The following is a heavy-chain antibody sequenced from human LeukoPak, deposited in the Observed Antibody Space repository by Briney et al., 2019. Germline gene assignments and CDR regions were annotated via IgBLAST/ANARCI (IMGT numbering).Heavy chain of an antibody. J-gene: IGHJ6*02. CDR2: IIPIFGTA. CDR3: ARSIRAYHYDSSDYYPQDYNYGMEV. D-gene: IGHD3-22*01. Sequence: GASVKVSCKASGGTFSSYAISWVRQAPGQGLEWMGGIIPIFGTANYAQKFQGRVTITADESTSTAYMELSSLRSEDTAVYYCARSIRAYHYDSSDYYPQDYNYGMEVWGQGTTVTVSS. V-gene: IGHV1-69*13. CDR1: GGTFSSYA.